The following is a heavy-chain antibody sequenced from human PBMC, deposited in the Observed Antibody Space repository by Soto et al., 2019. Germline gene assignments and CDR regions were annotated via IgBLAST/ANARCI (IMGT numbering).Heavy chain of an antibody. CDR3: ARADSQPLGAQFDH. CDR1: GYTFTSYG. J-gene: IGHJ4*02. CDR2: ISAYNGNT. D-gene: IGHD3-22*01. Sequence: QVQLVQSGAEVKKPGASVKVSCKASGYTFTSYGSSWVRQAPGQGLEWMGWISAYNGNTNNAQKLQGRVTMTTDTSTSAADMDLRSLRSDETAVYYCARADSQPLGAQFDHWGQGTLVTVSS. V-gene: IGHV1-18*04.